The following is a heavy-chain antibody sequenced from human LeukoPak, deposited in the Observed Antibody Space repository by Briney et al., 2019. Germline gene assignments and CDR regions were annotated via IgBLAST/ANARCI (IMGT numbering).Heavy chain of an antibody. Sequence: SETLSLTCTVSGGSISNSSDYWGWIRQPPGKGLEWIVYYSGSTYYNPSLKSRVTISVDTSKNQFSLKLSSMSAADTAVYYCARRSTQCWGGDCYFDYWGQGTLVTVSS. CDR2: YYSGST. CDR1: GGSISNSSDY. J-gene: IGHJ4*02. D-gene: IGHD2-21*02. V-gene: IGHV4-39*01. CDR3: ARRSTQCWGGDCYFDY.